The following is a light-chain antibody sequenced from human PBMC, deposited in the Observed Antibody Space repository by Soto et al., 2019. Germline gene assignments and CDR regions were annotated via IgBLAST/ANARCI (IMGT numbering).Light chain of an antibody. CDR2: GAS. CDR1: QSGINNY. V-gene: IGKV3-20*01. J-gene: IGKJ1*01. CDR3: QQYGSSPST. Sequence: EIVLTQSPGTLSLSPGERATLSCRASQSGINNYLAWYHQKPGQAPRLLISGASNRATGIPDRFSGSGSGTDFTLTINRLEPEDFALYYCQQYGSSPSTFGQGTKVDI.